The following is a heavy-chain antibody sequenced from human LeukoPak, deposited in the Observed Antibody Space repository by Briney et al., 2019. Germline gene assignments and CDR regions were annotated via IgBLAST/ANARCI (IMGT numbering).Heavy chain of an antibody. CDR1: GFTLSSYG. CDR2: ISYDGSNK. J-gene: IGHJ4*02. Sequence: QPGGSLRLSCAASGFTLSSYGMHCVRQAPGKGLEWVAVISYDGSNKYYADSVKRRFTISRENSKNTLYLQMSSLRAEDTAVYYCAKDCSGGSCYSFDYWGQGTLVTVSS. D-gene: IGHD2-15*01. V-gene: IGHV3-30*18. CDR3: AKDCSGGSCYSFDY.